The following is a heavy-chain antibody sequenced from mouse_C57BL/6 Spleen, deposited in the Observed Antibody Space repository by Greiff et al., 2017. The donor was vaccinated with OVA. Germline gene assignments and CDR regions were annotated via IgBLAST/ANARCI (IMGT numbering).Heavy chain of an antibody. J-gene: IGHJ2*01. CDR2: ISSGGSYT. V-gene: IGHV5-6*01. CDR3: ARPGTGPYYFDY. D-gene: IGHD4-1*01. Sequence: EVMLVESGGDLVKPGGSLKLSCAASGFTFSSYGMSWVRQTPDKRLEWVATISSGGSYTYYPDSVKGRFTISRDNAKNTLYLQMSSLKSEDTAMYYCARPGTGPYYFDYWGQGTTLTVSS. CDR1: GFTFSSYG.